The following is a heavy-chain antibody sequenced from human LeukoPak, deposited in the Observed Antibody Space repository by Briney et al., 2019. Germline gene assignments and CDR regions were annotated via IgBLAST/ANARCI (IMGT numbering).Heavy chain of an antibody. CDR3: AKDQQIWGAFDI. CDR1: GFTFDDYA. V-gene: IGHV3-9*01. J-gene: IGHJ3*02. D-gene: IGHD3-16*01. Sequence: GGSLRLSCAASGFTFDDYAMHWARQAPGKGLEWVSGISWNSGSIGYADSVKGRFTISRDNAKNSLYLQMNSLRAEDTALYYCAKDQQIWGAFDIWGQGIMVTVSS. CDR2: ISWNSGSI.